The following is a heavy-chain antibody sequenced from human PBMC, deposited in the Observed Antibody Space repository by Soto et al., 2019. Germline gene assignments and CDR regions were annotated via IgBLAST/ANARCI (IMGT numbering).Heavy chain of an antibody. CDR2: INSRSTYA. J-gene: IGHJ4*02. CDR3: ARDLEGYYADI. CDR1: GFTFGDFD. D-gene: IGHD3-22*01. Sequence: QVHLVESGGGLVKPGGSLRLSCVASGFTFGDFDMSWMRQAPGKGLEWISHINSRSTYANYADSVKGRFTSSRDNAKNSLSLQMNSLRVEDTAVYFCARDLEGYYADIWGPGTLVSVSS. V-gene: IGHV3-11*06.